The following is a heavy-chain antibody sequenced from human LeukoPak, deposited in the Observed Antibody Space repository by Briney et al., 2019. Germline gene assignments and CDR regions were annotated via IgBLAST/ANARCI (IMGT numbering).Heavy chain of an antibody. Sequence: PGGSLRLSCATSGFTFSTYAMSWVRQALGKGLEWVSLISGSGSGTHYADSVKGRFTISRDNSKNMLYLHMNTLRADDTAVYYCARSGTEDGYNIYFDHWGQGTLVTVSS. J-gene: IGHJ4*02. CDR2: ISGSGSGT. CDR1: GFTFSTYA. CDR3: ARSGTEDGYNIYFDH. V-gene: IGHV3-23*01. D-gene: IGHD5-24*01.